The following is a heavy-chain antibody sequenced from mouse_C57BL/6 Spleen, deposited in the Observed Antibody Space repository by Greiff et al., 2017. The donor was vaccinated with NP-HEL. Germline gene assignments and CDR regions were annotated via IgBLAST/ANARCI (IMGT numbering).Heavy chain of an antibody. V-gene: IGHV1-52*01. Sequence: VQLQQPGAELVRPGSSVKLSCKASGYTFTSYWMHWVKQRPIQGLEWIGNIDPSDSETHYNQKFKDKATLTVDKSSSTAYMQLSSLTSEDSAVYYCARPHYYGSSDWYFDVWGTGTTVTVSS. D-gene: IGHD1-1*01. J-gene: IGHJ1*03. CDR2: IDPSDSET. CDR3: ARPHYYGSSDWYFDV. CDR1: GYTFTSYW.